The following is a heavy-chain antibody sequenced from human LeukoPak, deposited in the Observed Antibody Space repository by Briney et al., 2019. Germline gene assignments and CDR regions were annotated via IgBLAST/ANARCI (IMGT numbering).Heavy chain of an antibody. CDR1: GGSISSYY. D-gene: IGHD2-8*01. J-gene: IGHJ4*02. CDR2: IYYSGST. Sequence: TETLSLTCTVSGGSISSYYWSWIRQPPGKGLEWIGYIYYSGSTNYNPSLKSRVTISVDTSKNQFSLKLSSVTAADTAVYYCARNQGYCTNGVCYTAFDYWGQGTLVTVSS. CDR3: ARNQGYCTNGVCYTAFDY. V-gene: IGHV4-59*01.